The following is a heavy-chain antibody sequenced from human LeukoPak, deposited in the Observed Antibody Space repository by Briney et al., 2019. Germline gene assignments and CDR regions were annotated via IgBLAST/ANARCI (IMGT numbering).Heavy chain of an antibody. Sequence: PSETLSLTCTVSGVSISSYYWSWIRQPPGKGLEWIGYIYYSGSTNYNPSLKSRVTISVDTSKNQFSLKLSSVTAADTAVYYCARAVRELRWAVYYFDYWGQGTLVTVSS. CDR2: IYYSGST. J-gene: IGHJ4*02. V-gene: IGHV4-59*01. CDR1: GVSISSYY. CDR3: ARAVRELRWAVYYFDY. D-gene: IGHD1-26*01.